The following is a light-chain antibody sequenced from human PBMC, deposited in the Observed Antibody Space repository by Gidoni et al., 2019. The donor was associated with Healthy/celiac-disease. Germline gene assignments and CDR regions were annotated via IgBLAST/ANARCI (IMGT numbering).Light chain of an antibody. J-gene: IGLJ3*02. CDR3: LLSYSGARGV. Sequence: QAVVTQEPSLTASPGGTVTLTCGTRTGAVTSGHYPSWFQQKPGQPPRTLIYDTSNKHSWTPARFSGSLFGGKAALTLSGAQPEDEAEYYCLLSYSGARGVFGGGTKLTVL. V-gene: IGLV7-46*01. CDR2: DTS. CDR1: TGAVTSGHY.